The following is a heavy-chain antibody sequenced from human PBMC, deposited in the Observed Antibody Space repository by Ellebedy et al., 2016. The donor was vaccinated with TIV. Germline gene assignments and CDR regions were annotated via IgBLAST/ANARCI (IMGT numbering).Heavy chain of an antibody. CDR3: ARNSERVVWGSYRRRLDY. CDR2: ISYDGNNK. J-gene: IGHJ4*02. D-gene: IGHD3-16*02. Sequence: PGGSLRLSCAASGFPFSSYTMHWVRQAPGKGLEWVAVISYDGNNKYYAYSVKGRFTISRNNSKNTLDLQMNSLRAEETAVYYCARNSERVVWGSYRRRLDYWGQGTLVTVSS. CDR1: GFPFSSYT. V-gene: IGHV3-30-3*01.